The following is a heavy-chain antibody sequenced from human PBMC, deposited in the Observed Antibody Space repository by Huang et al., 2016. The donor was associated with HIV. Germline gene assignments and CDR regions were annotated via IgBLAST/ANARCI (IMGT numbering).Heavy chain of an antibody. CDR2: IDYSATK. J-gene: IGHJ1*01. CDR3: ARTGVAVSDDPEYLKH. V-gene: IGHV4-39*02. CDR1: VDSFNSLTFY. D-gene: IGHD6-19*01. Sequence: LQESGPGLVGPSEILSLTCAVSVDSFNSLTFYWGWIRRPPGKAPERIGSIDYSATKSYKPALTRRARIAVDASKNRICLQLRSVTATDTGVYYCARTGVAVSDDPEYLKHWGKGALGTIS.